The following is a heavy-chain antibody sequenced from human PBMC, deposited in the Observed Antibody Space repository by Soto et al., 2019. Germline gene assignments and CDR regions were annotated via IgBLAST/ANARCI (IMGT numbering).Heavy chain of an antibody. Sequence: PSETLSLTCTVSGGSISSSSYYWGWIRQPPGKGLEWIGSIYYSGSTYYNPSLKSRVTISVDTSKNQFSLKLSSVTAADTAVYYCASLYCSGGSCYSFYYYGMDVWGQGTTVTVS. D-gene: IGHD2-15*01. CDR3: ASLYCSGGSCYSFYYYGMDV. CDR1: GGSISSSSYY. J-gene: IGHJ6*02. V-gene: IGHV4-39*01. CDR2: IYYSGST.